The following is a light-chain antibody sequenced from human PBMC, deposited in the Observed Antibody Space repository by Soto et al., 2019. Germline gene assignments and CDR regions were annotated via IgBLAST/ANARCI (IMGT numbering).Light chain of an antibody. CDR1: QSFLYSSNNKNY. Sequence: DXVMTHXXXXXXXSLVXXASINVESIQSFLYSSNNKNYLAWYQQKPGQPPKLLIYWASTRESGVPDRFSGSGSGTDFTLAISSLQAEDVAVYYCQQYYSTPLTFGGGTKVDIK. CDR2: WAS. J-gene: IGKJ4*01. CDR3: QQYYSTPLT. V-gene: IGKV4-1*01.